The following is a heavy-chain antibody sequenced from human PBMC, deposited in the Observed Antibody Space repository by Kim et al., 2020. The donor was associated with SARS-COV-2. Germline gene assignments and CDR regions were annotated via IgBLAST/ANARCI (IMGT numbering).Heavy chain of an antibody. J-gene: IGHJ4*02. Sequence: ASVKVSCKTSGYTFNTYGVVWVRQAPGQGLEWMGRINTANGDTKHSQQLQGRVTITRDTSASTVYMDLNSLRSEDTAVYYCARWGRSAELDFWGRGTLVT. CDR1: GYTFNTYG. CDR3: ARWGRSAELDF. D-gene: IGHD1-26*01. CDR2: INTANGDT. V-gene: IGHV1-3*04.